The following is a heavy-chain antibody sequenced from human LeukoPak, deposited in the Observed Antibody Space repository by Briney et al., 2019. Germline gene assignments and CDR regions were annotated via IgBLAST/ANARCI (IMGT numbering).Heavy chain of an antibody. CDR2: IIPIFGTA. CDR3: ARVTIVYYYMDV. CDR1: GGTFSSYA. J-gene: IGHJ6*03. D-gene: IGHD2-15*01. V-gene: IGHV1-69*05. Sequence: ASVKVSCKASGGTFSSYAISWVRQAPGQGLEWMGGIIPIFGTANYAQKLQGRVTIPTDESTSTAYMELSSLRSEDTAVYYCARVTIVYYYMDVWGKGTTVTVSS.